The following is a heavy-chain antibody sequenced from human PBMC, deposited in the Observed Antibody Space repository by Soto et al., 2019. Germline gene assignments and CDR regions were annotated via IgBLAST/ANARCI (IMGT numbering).Heavy chain of an antibody. CDR1: GYTFTSYG. CDR3: ARVVRGEPGDGYWFDP. V-gene: IGHV1-18*04. D-gene: IGHD3-10*01. CDR2: ISAYNGNT. J-gene: IGHJ5*02. Sequence: QVQLVQSGAEVKKPGASVKVSCKASGYTFTSYGISWVRQAPGQGLEWMGWISAYNGNTNYAQKLQGRVTMTTDTSTSTAYLELRRLRSDDTAVYYCARVVRGEPGDGYWFDPWGQGTLVTVSS.